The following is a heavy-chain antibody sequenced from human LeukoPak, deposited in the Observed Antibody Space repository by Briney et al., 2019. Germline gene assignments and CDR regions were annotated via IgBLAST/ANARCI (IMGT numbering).Heavy chain of an antibody. CDR1: GGTFSSYA. Sequence: ASVKVSCKASGGTFSSYAISWARQAPGQGLEWMGGIIPIFGTANYAQKFQGRVTITAVESTSTAYMELSSLRSEDTAVYYCARDKSGSGWSGDYWGQGTLVTVSS. D-gene: IGHD6-19*01. CDR3: ARDKSGSGWSGDY. V-gene: IGHV1-69*01. J-gene: IGHJ4*02. CDR2: IIPIFGTA.